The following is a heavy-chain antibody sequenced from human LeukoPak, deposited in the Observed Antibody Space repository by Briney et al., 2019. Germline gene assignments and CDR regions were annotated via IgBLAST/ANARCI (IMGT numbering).Heavy chain of an antibody. CDR3: ARLGYSDYPNWFDP. CDR1: GGSISSGGYY. CDR2: IYYSGST. V-gene: IGHV4-31*03. J-gene: IGHJ5*02. Sequence: SETLSLTCTVSGGSISSGGYYWSWIRQHPGKGLEWIGYIYYSGSTYYNPSLKSRVTISVDTSKKKFSLKVSSVTVADTAVYYCARLGYSDYPNWFDPWGQGTLVTVSS. D-gene: IGHD4-11*01.